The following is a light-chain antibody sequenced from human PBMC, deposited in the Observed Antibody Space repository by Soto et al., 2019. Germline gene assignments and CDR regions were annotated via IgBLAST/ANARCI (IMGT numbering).Light chain of an antibody. J-gene: IGKJ1*01. Sequence: EIVLTQSPATLSLSPGERATLSCRASQSVDSYLARYQQKPGQAPRLLIYDASNRATGIPARFSGSGSGTDFTLTISSLEPEDFAVYYCQQRSNWPPWTFGQGTKVDIK. V-gene: IGKV3-11*01. CDR2: DAS. CDR1: QSVDSY. CDR3: QQRSNWPPWT.